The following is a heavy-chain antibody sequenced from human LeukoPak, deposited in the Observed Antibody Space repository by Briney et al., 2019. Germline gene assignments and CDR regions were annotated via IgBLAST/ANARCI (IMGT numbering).Heavy chain of an antibody. V-gene: IGHV4-4*02. D-gene: IGHD5/OR15-5a*01. CDR3: ARESLRSYYYYGMDV. CDR2: IYHSGST. J-gene: IGHJ6*02. CDR1: GVAISSSNW. Sequence: SGTPFPTCAGSGVAISSSNWWGWGRQPPRKGLGWGGEIYHSGSTNYNPSLKSRVTISVDKSKNQFSLKLSSVTAADTAVYYCARESLRSYYYYGMDVWGQGTTVTVSS.